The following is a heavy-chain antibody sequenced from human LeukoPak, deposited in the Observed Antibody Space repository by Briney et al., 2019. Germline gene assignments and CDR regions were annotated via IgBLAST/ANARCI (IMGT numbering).Heavy chain of an antibody. J-gene: IGHJ4*02. Sequence: PGGSLRLSCAASGFTFSSYWMSWVRQAPGKGLEWVANIKQDGSEKYYVDSVKGRFTISRDNAKNSLYLQMNSLRAEDTAVYYCAKDTPVPRTSRKFDYWGQGTLVTVSS. D-gene: IGHD6-19*01. CDR1: GFTFSSYW. CDR2: IKQDGSEK. CDR3: AKDTPVPRTSRKFDY. V-gene: IGHV3-7*03.